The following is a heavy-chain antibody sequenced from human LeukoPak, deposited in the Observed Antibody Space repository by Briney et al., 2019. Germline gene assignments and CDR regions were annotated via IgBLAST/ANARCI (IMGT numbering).Heavy chain of an antibody. CDR3: ARGSLYYYGSGSYGYFDY. V-gene: IGHV1-2*02. Sequence: ASVKVSCKASGYTFTGYYMHWVRQAPGQGLEWMGWINPNSGGTNYAQKFQGRVTMTRDMSISTAYMELSRLRSDDTAVYYCARGSLYYYGSGSYGYFDYWGQGTLVTVSS. J-gene: IGHJ4*02. CDR1: GYTFTGYY. CDR2: INPNSGGT. D-gene: IGHD3-10*01.